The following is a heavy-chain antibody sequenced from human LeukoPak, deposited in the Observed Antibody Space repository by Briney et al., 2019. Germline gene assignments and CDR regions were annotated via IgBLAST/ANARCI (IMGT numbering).Heavy chain of an antibody. V-gene: IGHV3-7*01. CDR3: ARPYYFSSGSLAY. D-gene: IGHD3-10*01. Sequence: GGSLRLSCAASGFTFSSYWMSWVRQAPGKGLEWVANINKDGSEIYYGDSVKGRFTISRDNAKNSLYLQMNSLRAEDTAVYYCARPYYFSSGSLAYWGQGTLVTVSS. J-gene: IGHJ4*02. CDR1: GFTFSSYW. CDR2: INKDGSEI.